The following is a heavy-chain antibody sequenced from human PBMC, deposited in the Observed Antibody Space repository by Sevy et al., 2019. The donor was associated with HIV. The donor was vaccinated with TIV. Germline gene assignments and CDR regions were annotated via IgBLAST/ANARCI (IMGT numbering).Heavy chain of an antibody. CDR2: ISYDGSNK. J-gene: IGHJ3*02. CDR1: GFTFSSYA. V-gene: IGHV3-30-3*01. CDR3: ARVGYCGGDCYFPSGAFDI. D-gene: IGHD2-21*02. Sequence: GGSLRLSCAASGFTFSSYAMHWVRQAPGKGLEWVAVISYDGSNKYDADSVKGRFTISRDNSKNTLYLQMNSLRAEDTAVYYCARVGYCGGDCYFPSGAFDIWGQGTMVTVSS.